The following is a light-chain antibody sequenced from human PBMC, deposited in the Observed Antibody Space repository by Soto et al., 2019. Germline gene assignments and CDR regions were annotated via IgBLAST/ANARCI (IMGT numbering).Light chain of an antibody. CDR3: QQYSSSPPT. Sequence: EIVLTQSPGTLSLSPGDRATLSCRASQSLSSRYLAWYRQKPGQAPRLLIYGASNRATGIPDRFSGSGSGTDFTLTISRLEPDDFAVYYCQQYSSSPPTFGGGTNVEIK. J-gene: IGKJ4*01. V-gene: IGKV3-20*01. CDR1: QSLSSRY. CDR2: GAS.